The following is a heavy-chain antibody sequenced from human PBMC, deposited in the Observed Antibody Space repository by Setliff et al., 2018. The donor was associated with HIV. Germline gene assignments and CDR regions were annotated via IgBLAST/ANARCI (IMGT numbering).Heavy chain of an antibody. Sequence: SETLSLTCAVYGGSFAASHWSWIRQSPGKGLEWIGSIFYSGHTFYNPSLKSRVTISVDTSKNQFSLKLSSVTAADTAVYYCARGIAAAGRWGQGTLVTVSS. D-gene: IGHD6-13*01. V-gene: IGHV4-34*12. CDR3: ARGIAAAGR. J-gene: IGHJ4*02. CDR2: IFYSGHT. CDR1: GGSFAASH.